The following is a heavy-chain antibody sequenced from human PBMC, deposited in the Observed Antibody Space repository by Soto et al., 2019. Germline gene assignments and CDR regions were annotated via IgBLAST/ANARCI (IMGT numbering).Heavy chain of an antibody. D-gene: IGHD2-21*01. V-gene: IGHV1-69*02. CDR3: AKRGSSGGDGGPFYFDY. J-gene: IGHJ4*02. CDR1: GGTFSSYT. Sequence: SVKVSCKASGGTFSSYTISWVRQAPGQGLEWMGRIIPILGIANYAQKFQGRVTITADKSTSTAYMELSSLRDDDTATYYCAKRGSSGGDGGPFYFDYWGQGIQVTVSS. CDR2: IIPILGIA.